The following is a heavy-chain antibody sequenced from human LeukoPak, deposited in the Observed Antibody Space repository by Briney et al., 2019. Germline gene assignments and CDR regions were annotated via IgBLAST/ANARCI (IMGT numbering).Heavy chain of an antibody. CDR2: ISGSGGST. CDR3: AKLPMYYHDSSGYYDY. CDR1: GFTFSSYS. Sequence: PGGSLRLSCAASGFTFSSYSMTWVRQAPGKGLEWVSAISGSGGSTYYADSVKGRFTISRDNSKNTLYLQMNSLRAEDTAVYYCAKLPMYYHDSSGYYDYWGQGTLVTVSS. D-gene: IGHD3-22*01. V-gene: IGHV3-23*01. J-gene: IGHJ4*02.